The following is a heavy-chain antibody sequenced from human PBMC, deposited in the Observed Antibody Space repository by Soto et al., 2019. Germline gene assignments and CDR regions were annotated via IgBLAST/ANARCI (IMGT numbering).Heavy chain of an antibody. Sequence: PGGSLRLSCAASGFTFGSYGMHWVRQAPGKGLEWVAVIWYDGSNKYYADSVKGRFTISRDNSKNTLYLQMNSLRAEDTAVYYCAREAYCSGGSCYAFDYWGQGTLVTVSS. V-gene: IGHV3-33*01. CDR2: IWYDGSNK. CDR3: AREAYCSGGSCYAFDY. CDR1: GFTFGSYG. D-gene: IGHD2-15*01. J-gene: IGHJ4*02.